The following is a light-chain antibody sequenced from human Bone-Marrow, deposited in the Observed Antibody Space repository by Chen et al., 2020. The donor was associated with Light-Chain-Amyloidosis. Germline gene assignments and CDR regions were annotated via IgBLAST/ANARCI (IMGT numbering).Light chain of an antibody. CDR1: NLGSTS. V-gene: IGLV3-21*02. Sequence: SYVLTQPSSVSVAPGQTATIACGGNNLGSTSVPWYQQTPGPPPLLFVYDASDRPSGIPERSSGSNAGTTATMTISRVEAGDEADYYCQVWDRSSDRPVFGGGTKLTVL. CDR3: QVWDRSSDRPV. CDR2: DAS. J-gene: IGLJ3*02.